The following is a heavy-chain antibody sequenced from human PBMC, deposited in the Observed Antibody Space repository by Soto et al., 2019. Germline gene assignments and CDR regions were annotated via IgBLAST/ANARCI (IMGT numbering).Heavy chain of an antibody. D-gene: IGHD2-15*01. CDR2: ISYDGSNK. CDR3: AKGLWGLGYCSGSSCSHLNWFDP. V-gene: IGHV3-30*18. Sequence: PGGSLRLSCAVSGFTFRSYGMHWVRQAPGKGLEWVAVISYDGSNKYYSDSVKGRFTISRDNSKNTLYLQMNSLRAEDTAVYYCAKGLWGLGYCSGSSCSHLNWFDPWGKGTLVTVSS. CDR1: GFTFRSYG. J-gene: IGHJ5*02.